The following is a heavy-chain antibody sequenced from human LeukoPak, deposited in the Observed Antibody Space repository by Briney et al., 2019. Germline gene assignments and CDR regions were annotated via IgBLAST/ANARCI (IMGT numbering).Heavy chain of an antibody. CDR2: INPNSGGT. Sequence: ASVKVSCKASGYTFTGYYIHWVRQAPGQGLEWMGWINPNSGGTNYAQKFQGRVTMTRDTSISTAYMELSRLRSDDTAVYYCARRQVGAPGPWGQGTLVTVSS. D-gene: IGHD1-26*01. V-gene: IGHV1-2*02. CDR3: ARRQVGAPGP. CDR1: GYTFTGYY. J-gene: IGHJ4*02.